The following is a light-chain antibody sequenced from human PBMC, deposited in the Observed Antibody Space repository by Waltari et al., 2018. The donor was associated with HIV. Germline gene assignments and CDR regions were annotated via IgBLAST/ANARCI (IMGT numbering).Light chain of an antibody. J-gene: IGLJ3*02. CDR1: NSNIGSNS. CDR3: AAWDDSLSGPV. CDR2: RTN. Sequence: QSVLTQPPSASGTPGQRVTLTCSGSNSNIGSNSVYCYQQPPGTAPKVLIYRTNQRSSGVPDRFSGSKSGTSASLAISGLRSEDEADYYCAAWDDSLSGPVFGGGTKLTVL. V-gene: IGLV1-47*01.